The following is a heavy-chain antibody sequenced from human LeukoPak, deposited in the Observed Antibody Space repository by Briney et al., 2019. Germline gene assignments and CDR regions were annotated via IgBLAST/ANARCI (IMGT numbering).Heavy chain of an antibody. Sequence: KASATLALTWPGACGFTSNYYWCWSQPPPRERAGRGGIYPHSGSINYNSSLKSRVTISVDTSKNQFSLKLSSVTAADTAVYYCARHAAFAEYQSHLTHFDYWGQGTLVTVSS. D-gene: IGHD2-2*01. CDR1: CGFTSNYY. CDR3: ARHAAFAEYQSHLTHFDY. V-gene: IGHV4-59*08. J-gene: IGHJ4*02. CDR2: PHSGSI.